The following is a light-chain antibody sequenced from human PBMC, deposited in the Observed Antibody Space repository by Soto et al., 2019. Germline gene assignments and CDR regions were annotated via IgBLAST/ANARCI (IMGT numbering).Light chain of an antibody. CDR3: SSYTSTSTYV. CDR2: EVS. V-gene: IGLV2-14*01. CDR1: SSDVGGYNY. J-gene: IGLJ1*01. Sequence: QSALAQPASVSGSPGQSITISCTGTSSDVGGYNYVSWYQQHPGKAPKLMIYEVSNRPSGVSNRLSGSKSGNTASLTISGLQAEDEADYYCSSYTSTSTYVFGTGTKATVL.